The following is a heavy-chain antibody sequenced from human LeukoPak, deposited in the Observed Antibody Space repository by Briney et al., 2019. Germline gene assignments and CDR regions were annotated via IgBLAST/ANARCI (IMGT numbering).Heavy chain of an antibody. CDR3: ARGRRGSSSIYGAFDI. Sequence: GGSLRLSCAASGFTFNTYAFHWVRQSPGKGLEWVALISFDGTNKFYADSVKGRFTISRDDSKNTLYLLMDSLRPEDTAVYYCARGRRGSSSIYGAFDIWGQGTMVTVSS. CDR2: ISFDGTNK. V-gene: IGHV3-30-3*01. CDR1: GFTFNTYA. J-gene: IGHJ3*02. D-gene: IGHD6-6*01.